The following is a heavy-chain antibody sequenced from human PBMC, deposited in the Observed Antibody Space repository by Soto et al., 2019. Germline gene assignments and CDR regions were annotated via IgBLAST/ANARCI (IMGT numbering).Heavy chain of an antibody. V-gene: IGHV4-4*07. CDR1: GDSISRKY. D-gene: IGHD4-17*01. CDR2: IYTTGAT. CDR3: AMTVIAPSPYLDH. Sequence: QVQLQESGPGLVKPSETLSLTCSVSGDSISRKYWSWLRQPAGGGLERIGRIYTTGATNYNSSLKSRVAMSVDKPKTQFPLRLTSVTAADTAVYFCAMTVIAPSPYLDHWGQGLLVTVSS. J-gene: IGHJ4*02.